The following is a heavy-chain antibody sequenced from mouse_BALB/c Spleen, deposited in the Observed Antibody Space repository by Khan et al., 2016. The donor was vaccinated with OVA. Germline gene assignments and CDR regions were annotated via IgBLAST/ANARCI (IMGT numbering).Heavy chain of an antibody. CDR1: GFNIKDTY. J-gene: IGHJ3*01. CDR2: IDPPNDDS. D-gene: IGHD2-1*01. Sequence: VQLQQSGAELVKPGASVKLSCSASGFNIKDTYIHWMKQRPEQGLEWIGRIDPPNDDSKYGPKFQAKATLTADTSSNTADLQLSSLTSEDTAVYYCATIYGNPFAFWGQGTLVSVSA. CDR3: ATIYGNPFAF. V-gene: IGHV14-3*02.